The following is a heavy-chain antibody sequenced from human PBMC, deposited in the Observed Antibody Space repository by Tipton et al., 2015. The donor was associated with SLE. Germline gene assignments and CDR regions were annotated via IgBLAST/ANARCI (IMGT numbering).Heavy chain of an antibody. CDR2: IYNGGNT. D-gene: IGHD1-26*01. CDR3: ARTLGAIAHTVYDAFDI. Sequence: LSLTCTVSGGVISEYYWGWIRQPAGKGLEWIGRIYNGGNTKYNPSLESRVTLSADASKAQFSLKLTSVAAADTAVYYCARTLGAIAHTVYDAFDIWGQGKMVTVSS. J-gene: IGHJ3*02. V-gene: IGHV4-4*07. CDR1: GGVISEYY.